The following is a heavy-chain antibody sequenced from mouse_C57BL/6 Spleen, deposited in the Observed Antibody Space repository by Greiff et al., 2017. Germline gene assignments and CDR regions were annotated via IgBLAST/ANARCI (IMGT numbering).Heavy chain of an antibody. V-gene: IGHV1-9*01. CDR3: ARGIFIYYDYDYAMDY. CDR1: GYTFTGYW. CDR2: ILPGSGST. J-gene: IGHJ4*01. Sequence: VQLQQSGAELMKPGASVKLSCKATGYTFTGYWIEWVKQRPGHGLEWIGEILPGSGSTNYNEKFKGKATFTADTSSNTAYMQLSSLTTEDSAIYYCARGIFIYYDYDYAMDYWGQGTSVTVSS. D-gene: IGHD2-4*01.